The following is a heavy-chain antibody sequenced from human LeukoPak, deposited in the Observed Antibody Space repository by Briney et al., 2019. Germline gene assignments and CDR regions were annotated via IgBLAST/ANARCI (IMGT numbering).Heavy chain of an antibody. V-gene: IGHV1-24*01. CDR1: GYTLTELS. Sequence: ASVKVSCKVSGYTLTELSMHWVRQAPGKGLEWMGGFDPEDGETIYAQKFQGRVTMTRNTSISTAYMELSSLRSEDTAVYYCARDYGSGSHHDYWGQGTLVTVSS. J-gene: IGHJ4*02. CDR2: FDPEDGET. CDR3: ARDYGSGSHHDY. D-gene: IGHD3-10*01.